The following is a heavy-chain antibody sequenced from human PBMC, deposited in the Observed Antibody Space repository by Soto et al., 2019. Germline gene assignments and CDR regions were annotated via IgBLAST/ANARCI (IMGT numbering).Heavy chain of an antibody. CDR2: ISGSGGNT. D-gene: IGHD6-13*01. CDR3: ARGNIAAAGPVDY. J-gene: IGHJ4*02. Sequence: GGSLRLSCAASGVTFSSYAMSWVRQAPGKGLEWVSAISGSGGNTYYADSVKGRVTISRDNAKNTLYLQMNSLRAEDTAVYYCARGNIAAAGPVDYWGQGTLVTVSS. V-gene: IGHV3-23*01. CDR1: GVTFSSYA.